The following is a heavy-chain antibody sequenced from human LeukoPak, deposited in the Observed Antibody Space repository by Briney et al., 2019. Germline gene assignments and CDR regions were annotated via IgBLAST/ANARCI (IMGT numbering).Heavy chain of an antibody. J-gene: IGHJ5*02. V-gene: IGHV4-34*01. CDR2: INHSGST. D-gene: IGHD2-2*02. CDR1: GGSFSGYY. Sequence: SETLSLTCPVYGGSFSGYYWSWFRQPPGKGLEWIGEINHSGSTNYNPSLKSRVTISVDTSKNQFSLKLSSVTAADTAVYYCARGERQKRYCSSTSCYTAPNWFDPWGQGTLVTVSS. CDR3: ARGERQKRYCSSTSCYTAPNWFDP.